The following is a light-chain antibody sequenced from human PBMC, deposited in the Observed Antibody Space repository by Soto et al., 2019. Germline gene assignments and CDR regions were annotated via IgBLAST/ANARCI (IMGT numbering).Light chain of an antibody. Sequence: FVMTQSPLSLPVTLGQPASISCRSSQSLLYSDGNIYLSWFHQRPGQSPRRLIYKVSNRESGVPDRFSGSGSGTEFTLRISTVEAEDVGVYYCMQGTHWPWTFGQGTKVDIK. CDR3: MQGTHWPWT. CDR2: KVS. J-gene: IGKJ1*01. V-gene: IGKV2-30*01. CDR1: QSLLYSDGNIY.